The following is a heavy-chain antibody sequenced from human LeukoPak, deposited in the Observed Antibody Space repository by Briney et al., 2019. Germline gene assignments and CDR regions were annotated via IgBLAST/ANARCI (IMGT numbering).Heavy chain of an antibody. Sequence: PPETLSLTCTVSGGSISSSSYYWGWIRQPPGEGLEWIGSIYYSGSTYYNPSLKSRVTISVDTSKNQFSLKLSSVTAADTAVYYCASCVTADAFDIWGQGTMVTVSS. V-gene: IGHV4-39*07. CDR2: IYYSGST. CDR1: GGSISSSSYY. J-gene: IGHJ3*02. D-gene: IGHD2-21*02. CDR3: ASCVTADAFDI.